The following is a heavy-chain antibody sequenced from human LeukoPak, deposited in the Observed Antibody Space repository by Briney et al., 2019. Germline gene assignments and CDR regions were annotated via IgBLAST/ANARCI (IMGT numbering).Heavy chain of an antibody. CDR1: GFSVRTNY. CDR2: ISGPGYST. J-gene: IGHJ4*02. Sequence: GGSLRLSCAVSGFSVRTNYMSWVRQAPGRGLEWVSAISGPGYSTHYADSVKGRFTISRDNSKSTLFLQMNSLRAEDTAIYYCAKISREGATTGSGGPGNFDYWGQGTLVTVSS. CDR3: AKISREGATTGSGGPGNFDY. D-gene: IGHD1-26*01. V-gene: IGHV3-23*01.